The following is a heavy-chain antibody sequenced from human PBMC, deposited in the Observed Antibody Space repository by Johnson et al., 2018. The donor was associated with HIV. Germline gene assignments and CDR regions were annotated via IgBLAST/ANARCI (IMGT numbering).Heavy chain of an antibody. CDR1: GFTFRIYA. CDR3: ARERCGGDCYSSFSAFDI. D-gene: IGHD2-21*02. Sequence: VQLVESGGDLVQPGGSLRLSCAASGFTFRIYAMSWVRQAPGKGLEWVSAISGSGGSTYYADSVKGRFTISRDNSKNTLYLQMNSLRAEDTAVYYCARERCGGDCYSSFSAFDIWGQGTMVTVSS. V-gene: IGHV3-23*04. J-gene: IGHJ3*02. CDR2: ISGSGGST.